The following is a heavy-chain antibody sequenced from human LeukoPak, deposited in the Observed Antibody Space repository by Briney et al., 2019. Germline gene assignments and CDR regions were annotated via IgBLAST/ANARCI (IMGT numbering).Heavy chain of an antibody. CDR3: ARVKPYYYYGMDV. CDR2: ISAYNGNT. J-gene: IGHJ6*02. V-gene: IGHV1-18*01. CDR1: GYTFTSYG. Sequence: ASVKVSCKASGYTFTSYGISWVRQAPGQGLEWMGWISAYNGNTNYAQKLQGRVTMTTDTSTSTANMELRSLRSDDTAVYYCARVKPYYYYGMDVWGQGTTVTVSS.